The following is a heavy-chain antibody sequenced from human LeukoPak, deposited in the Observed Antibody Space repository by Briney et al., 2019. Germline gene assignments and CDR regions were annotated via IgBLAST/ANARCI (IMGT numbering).Heavy chain of an antibody. J-gene: IGHJ4*02. CDR2: IYYSGST. V-gene: IGHV4-39*07. Sequence: SETLSLTCTVSGGSISSSSYYWGWIRQPPGKGLGWIGSIYYSGSTYYNPSLKSRVTISVDTSKNQFSLKLSSVTAADTAVYYCARDPSNVLLWFGESYWGQGTLVTVSS. CDR3: ARDPSNVLLWFGESY. CDR1: GGSISSSSYY. D-gene: IGHD3-10*01.